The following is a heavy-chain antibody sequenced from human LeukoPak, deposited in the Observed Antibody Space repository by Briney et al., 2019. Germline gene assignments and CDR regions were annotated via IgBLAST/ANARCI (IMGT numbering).Heavy chain of an antibody. V-gene: IGHV1-18*01. Sequence: ASVKVSCKASGYTFTSQGIFWVRQAPGQGFESMGWISTYTGKSDYAEKFRGRVTMTTDTSTSTAYMDLRSLTSDDTAIYFCARGLGALDHWGQGTLVTVSS. CDR1: GYTFTSQG. J-gene: IGHJ4*02. CDR3: ARGLGALDH. D-gene: IGHD6-19*01. CDR2: ISTYTGKS.